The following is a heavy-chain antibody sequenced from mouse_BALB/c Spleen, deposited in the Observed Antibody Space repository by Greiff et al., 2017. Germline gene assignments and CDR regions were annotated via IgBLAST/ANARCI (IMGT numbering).Heavy chain of an antibody. CDR1: GYSFTGYY. CDR3: ARSPYYYGSSYGDAMDY. CDR2: INPYNGAT. V-gene: IGHV1-31*01. J-gene: IGHJ4*01. Sequence: EVKLQESGPELVKPGASVKISCKASGYSFTGYYMHWVKQSHVKSLEWIGRINPYNGATSYNQNFKDKASLTVDKSSSTAYMELHSLTSEDSAVYYCARSPYYYGSSYGDAMDYWGQGTSVTVSS. D-gene: IGHD1-1*01.